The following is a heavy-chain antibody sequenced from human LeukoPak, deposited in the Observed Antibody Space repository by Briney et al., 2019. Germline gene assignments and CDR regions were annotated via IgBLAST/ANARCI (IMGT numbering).Heavy chain of an antibody. V-gene: IGHV1-2*02. CDR1: GYTFTSYY. Sequence: GASVKVSCKASGYTFTSYYMHWVRQAPGQGLEWMGWINPNSGGTNYAQKFQGRVTMTRDTSISTAYMELSRLRSDDTAVYYCASRYSSSWYVFDYWGQGTLVTVSS. D-gene: IGHD6-13*01. CDR3: ASRYSSSWYVFDY. CDR2: INPNSGGT. J-gene: IGHJ4*02.